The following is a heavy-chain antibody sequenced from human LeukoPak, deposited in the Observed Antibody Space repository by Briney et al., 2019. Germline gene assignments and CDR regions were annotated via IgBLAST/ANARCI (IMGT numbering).Heavy chain of an antibody. J-gene: IGHJ3*02. CDR2: IYYGGST. D-gene: IGHD2-2*01. CDR3: ARIYCSSTSCHDAFDI. CDR1: GGSISSYY. V-gene: IGHV4-59*01. Sequence: SETLSLTCTASGGSISSYYWSWIRQPPGKGLEWIGYIYYGGSTNYNPSLKSRVTISVGTSKNQFSLKLSSVTAADTAVYYCARIYCSSTSCHDAFDIWGQGTMVTVSS.